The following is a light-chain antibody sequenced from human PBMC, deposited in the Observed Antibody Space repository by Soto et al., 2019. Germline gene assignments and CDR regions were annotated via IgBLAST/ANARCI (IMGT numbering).Light chain of an antibody. J-gene: IGKJ3*01. V-gene: IGKV1-9*01. Sequence: DIQLTQSPSFLSASVGDRVTITCRASQGISSCLAWYQQKPGKAPKLLIYAASILQSGVPSRFSGSGSGTEFTLTISSLQPEDFATYYCQQLNSYPTFGPGTKVDIK. CDR3: QQLNSYPT. CDR2: AAS. CDR1: QGISSC.